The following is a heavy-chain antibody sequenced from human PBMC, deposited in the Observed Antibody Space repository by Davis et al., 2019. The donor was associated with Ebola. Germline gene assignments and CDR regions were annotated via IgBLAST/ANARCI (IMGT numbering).Heavy chain of an antibody. V-gene: IGHV5-51*01. D-gene: IGHD6-19*01. Sequence: KVSCKASGYSFTSFWIGWVRQPPGQGLEWMGAILPGDSDTRYSPSFQGQVTISADKSITTAYLQWSSLKASDTAMYYCARLLVAGTGDIWGQGTMVTVSS. CDR2: ILPGDSDT. CDR3: ARLLVAGTGDI. J-gene: IGHJ3*02. CDR1: GYSFTSFW.